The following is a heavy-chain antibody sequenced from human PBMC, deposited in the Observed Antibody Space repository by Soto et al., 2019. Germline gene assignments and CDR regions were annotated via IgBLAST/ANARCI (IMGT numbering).Heavy chain of an antibody. CDR2: VYHTGDT. Sequence: LSLTCGVSGGTVASSHWRSWVRQSPGRGLEWIGNVYHTGDTNFNPSLQSRVTFSVDKSNNQFSLRLTSVTAADTAVYFCAREIVTAGGNNYFDPWGPGTLVTVSS. CDR3: AREIVTAGGNNYFDP. J-gene: IGHJ5*02. D-gene: IGHD2-21*02. V-gene: IGHV4-4*01. CDR1: GGTVASSHW.